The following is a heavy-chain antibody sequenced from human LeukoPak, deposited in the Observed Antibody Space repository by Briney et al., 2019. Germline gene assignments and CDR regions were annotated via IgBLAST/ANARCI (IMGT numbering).Heavy chain of an antibody. CDR2: ISSSSSYI. D-gene: IGHD3-22*01. CDR3: ARDPLYDSSGYSDY. CDR1: GFPLSSYS. J-gene: IGHJ4*02. Sequence: WGSLRLSCAAFGFPLSSYSMKWVRQAPGKGLEWVSSISSSSSYIYYADSVKGRFTISRDNAKNSLYLQMNSLRAEDTAVYYCARDPLYDSSGYSDYWGQGTLVTVSS. V-gene: IGHV3-21*01.